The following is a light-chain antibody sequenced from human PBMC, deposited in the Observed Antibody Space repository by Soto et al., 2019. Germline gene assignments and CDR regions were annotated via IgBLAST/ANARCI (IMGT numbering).Light chain of an antibody. CDR3: QQYNKWPLT. CDR2: GTS. J-gene: IGKJ4*01. CDR1: QSVSSN. Sequence: EIVMTQSPATLSESPGERATLSCRASQSVSSNLAWYQQKCGQAPRLLIYGTSTRATGIPARFSGSGSGTEFTLTISSLQSEDFAVYYCQQYNKWPLTFGGGTKVEIK. V-gene: IGKV3-15*01.